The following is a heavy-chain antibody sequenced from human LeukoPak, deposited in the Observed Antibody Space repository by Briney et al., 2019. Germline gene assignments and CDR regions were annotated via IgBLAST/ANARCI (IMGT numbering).Heavy chain of an antibody. CDR1: GYSISSGYY. D-gene: IGHD6-13*01. V-gene: IGHV4-38-2*02. CDR3: AREASYSSSWYGGSVDY. Sequence: SDTLSLTCAVSGYSISSGYYWGWIRQPPGRGLEWIGGIYHSGSTYYHPSLKSRVTISVATSKIQFSLKLSFVPAADTAVYYCAREASYSSSWYGGSVDYWGQGTLVTVSS. J-gene: IGHJ4*02. CDR2: IYHSGST.